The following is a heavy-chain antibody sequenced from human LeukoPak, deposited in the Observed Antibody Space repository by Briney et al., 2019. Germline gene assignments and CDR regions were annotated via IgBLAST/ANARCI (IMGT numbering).Heavy chain of an antibody. Sequence: GASVKVSCKASGYTFTDYYMHWVRQAPGQGLEWMGWINPNSGGTNYAQKFQGRVTVTRDTSISTAYMELSSLRSEDTAVYYCATCSIAARPFDYWGQGTLVTVSS. CDR2: INPNSGGT. J-gene: IGHJ4*02. D-gene: IGHD6-6*01. V-gene: IGHV1-2*02. CDR1: GYTFTDYY. CDR3: ATCSIAARPFDY.